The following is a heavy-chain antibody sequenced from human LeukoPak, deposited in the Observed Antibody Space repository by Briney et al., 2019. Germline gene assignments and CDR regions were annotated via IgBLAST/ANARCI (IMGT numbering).Heavy chain of an antibody. CDR2: ISKDVTNK. Sequence: GGSLRLSCAASGFTFSNYGMHWVRQAPGKGLEWVAVISKDVTNKYYTDSVKGRFTISRDNPKNTLYLQMNSLKTEDTAVYYCTTDLSSYYDREFDAFDIWGQGTMVTVSS. CDR1: GFTFSNYG. J-gene: IGHJ3*02. CDR3: TTDLSSYYDREFDAFDI. V-gene: IGHV3-30*03. D-gene: IGHD3-22*01.